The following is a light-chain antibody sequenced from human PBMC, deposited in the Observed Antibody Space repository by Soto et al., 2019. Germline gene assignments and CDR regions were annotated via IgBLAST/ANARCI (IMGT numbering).Light chain of an antibody. CDR3: QQVNNYPLT. CDR1: QGISTF. J-gene: IGKJ4*01. CDR2: VAS. Sequence: DVQLTQSPSFMSASVGDRVSITCPASQGISTFLAWYQQHPGTAPKRLIYVASNLQSGVPSRFSGSGSGTEFTLTLSSLQPEDFATYYCQQVNNYPLTFGGGTKGEIK. V-gene: IGKV1-9*01.